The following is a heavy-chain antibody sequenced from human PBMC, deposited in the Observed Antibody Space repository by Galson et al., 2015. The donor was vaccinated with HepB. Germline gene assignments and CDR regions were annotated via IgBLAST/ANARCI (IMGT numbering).Heavy chain of an antibody. V-gene: IGHV1-69*13. CDR1: GGTFSSYA. Sequence: SVKVSCKASGGTFSSYAISWVRQAPGQGLEWMGGIIPIFGTANYAQKFQGRVTITADESTSTAYMELSSLRSEDTAVYYCARGKFRYNWNDENFDYWGQGTLVTVSS. CDR2: IIPIFGTA. J-gene: IGHJ4*02. CDR3: ARGKFRYNWNDENFDY. D-gene: IGHD1-1*01.